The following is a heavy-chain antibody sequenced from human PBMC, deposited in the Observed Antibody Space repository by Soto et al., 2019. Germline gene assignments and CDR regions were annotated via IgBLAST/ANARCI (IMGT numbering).Heavy chain of an antibody. Sequence: GSLRLSCAASGFTFSSYGMHWVRQAPGKGLEWVAVISYDGSNKYYADSVKGRFTISRDNSKNTLYLQMNSLRAEDTAVYYCAKGSGYSSGWRYYFDYWGQGTLVTVSS. CDR1: GFTFSSYG. V-gene: IGHV3-30*18. D-gene: IGHD6-19*01. CDR3: AKGSGYSSGWRYYFDY. J-gene: IGHJ4*02. CDR2: ISYDGSNK.